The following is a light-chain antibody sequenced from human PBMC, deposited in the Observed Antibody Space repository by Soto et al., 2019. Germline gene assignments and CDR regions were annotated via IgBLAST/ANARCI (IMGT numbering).Light chain of an antibody. V-gene: IGLV2-23*02. CDR1: SNDIGSFNL. Sequence: QSALTQPASVSASPGQSITISCTGTSNDIGSFNLVSWYQQHPGKAPKLIIYEVNKRPSGVSNRFSGSKSGNTASLTISGLQAEDEADYYCCSYAGSSTLFGGGTKLTVL. J-gene: IGLJ2*01. CDR2: EVN. CDR3: CSYAGSSTL.